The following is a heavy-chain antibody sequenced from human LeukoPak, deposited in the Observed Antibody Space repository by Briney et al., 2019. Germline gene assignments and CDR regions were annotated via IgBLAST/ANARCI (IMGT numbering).Heavy chain of an antibody. CDR2: IILIFGTA. Sequence: SVKVSCKASGGTFSSYAVSWVRQAPGQGLEWMGGIILIFGTANYAQKFQGRVTITADESTSTVYMELSSLRSEDTAVYYCARGRPYAFDIWGQGTMVTVSS. V-gene: IGHV1-69*13. J-gene: IGHJ3*02. CDR1: GGTFSSYA. CDR3: ARGRPYAFDI.